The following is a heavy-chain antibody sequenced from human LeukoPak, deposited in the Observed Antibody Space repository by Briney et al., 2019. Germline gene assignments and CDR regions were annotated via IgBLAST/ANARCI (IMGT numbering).Heavy chain of an antibody. V-gene: IGHV3-48*03. CDR1: GFTFSSYE. Sequence: GGSLRLSCAASGFTFSSYEMNWVGQAPGKGLEWVSYISCSGSTIYYADSVKSRFTISRDNAKNSLYLQMNSLIADYTAVNYCARYYCYSRCFDYWGQGTLVTVSS. J-gene: IGHJ4*02. CDR3: ARYYCYSRCFDY. D-gene: IGHD3-16*01. CDR2: ISCSGSTI.